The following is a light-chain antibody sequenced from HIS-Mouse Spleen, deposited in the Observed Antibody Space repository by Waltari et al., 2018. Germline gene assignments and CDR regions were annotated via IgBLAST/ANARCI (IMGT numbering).Light chain of an antibody. CDR3: QSADSSGTYVV. V-gene: IGLV3-25*03. CDR1: ALPKQY. CDR2: KDS. Sequence: SYELTQPPSVSVSPGQTARITCSGDALPKQYAYWYQQKPGQAPVLVIYKDSERPSGIPERCSGASSGTTGTLTISGVQAEDEADYYCQSADSSGTYVVFGGGTKLTVL. J-gene: IGLJ2*01.